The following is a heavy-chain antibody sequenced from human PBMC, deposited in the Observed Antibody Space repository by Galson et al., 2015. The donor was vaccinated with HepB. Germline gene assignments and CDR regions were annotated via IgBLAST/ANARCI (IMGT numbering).Heavy chain of an antibody. CDR3: AKEGPDIVVVVAATLEGYDY. V-gene: IGHV3-23*01. Sequence: SLRLSCAASGFTFSSYAMSWVRQAPGKGLEWVSAISGSGGSTYYADSVKGRFTISRDNSKNTLYLQMNSLRAEDTAVYYCAKEGPDIVVVVAATLEGYDYWGQGTLVTVSS. D-gene: IGHD2-15*01. CDR1: GFTFSSYA. CDR2: ISGSGGST. J-gene: IGHJ4*02.